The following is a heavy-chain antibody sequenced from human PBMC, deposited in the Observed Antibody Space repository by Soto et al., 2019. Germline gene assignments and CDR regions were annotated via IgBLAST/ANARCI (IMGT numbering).Heavy chain of an antibody. CDR3: ARAAVTHERYHYGMDV. D-gene: IGHD4-17*01. V-gene: IGHV4-61*01. CDR2: LYYSGIV. CDR1: GDSVNSRNCY. J-gene: IGHJ6*02. Sequence: SETLSLTCTVSGDSVNSRNCYWSWIRLPPGKGLEWIGYLYYSGIVNYNPSLKSRVTISADTSKNQFSLRLTSVTAADTAVYYCARAAVTHERYHYGMDVWGQGTTVTVSS.